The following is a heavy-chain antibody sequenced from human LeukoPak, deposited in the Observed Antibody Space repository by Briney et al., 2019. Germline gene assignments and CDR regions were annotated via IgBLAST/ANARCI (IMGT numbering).Heavy chain of an antibody. Sequence: QPGGTLRLSCAASGFAFSNYGMNWVRQAPGKGLEWVSGITGSGGTTYYADSVKGRFTISRDNSKNTLYLQMNSLRAEDTAVYYCAWGYCSGGSCRPFDYWGRGTLVTVSS. CDR2: ITGSGGTT. J-gene: IGHJ4*02. V-gene: IGHV3-23*01. CDR1: GFAFSNYG. D-gene: IGHD2-15*01. CDR3: AWGYCSGGSCRPFDY.